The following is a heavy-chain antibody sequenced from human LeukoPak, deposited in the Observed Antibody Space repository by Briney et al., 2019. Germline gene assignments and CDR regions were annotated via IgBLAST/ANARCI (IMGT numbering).Heavy chain of an antibody. CDR1: GFTFSSYS. CDR3: AKGGEGGSHRYFEY. Sequence: GGSLRLSCVASGFTFSSYSMNWVRQAPGKGLEWVSSISSSSSYKYYTDSVKGRFTISRDNAKNSLYLQMNSLRAEDTAVYYCAKGGEGGSHRYFEYWGQGTLVTVSS. D-gene: IGHD1-26*01. J-gene: IGHJ4*02. V-gene: IGHV3-21*01. CDR2: ISSSSSYK.